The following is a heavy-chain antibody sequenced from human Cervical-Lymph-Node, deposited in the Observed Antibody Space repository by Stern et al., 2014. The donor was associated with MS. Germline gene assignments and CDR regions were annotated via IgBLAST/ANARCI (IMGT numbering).Heavy chain of an antibody. Sequence: VQLVESGGGVVQPGRSLSLSCAASGFSFSRYAMHWVRQAPGKGLEWVARIRYDVSNTYYADSVTCRFTISRDNFKNTLYLQMNSLRAEDTAVYYCASAYSSSHYYFDYWGQGTLVTDSS. D-gene: IGHD6-13*01. CDR2: IRYDVSNT. J-gene: IGHJ4*02. CDR1: GFSFSRYA. CDR3: ASAYSSSHYYFDY. V-gene: IGHV3-33*01.